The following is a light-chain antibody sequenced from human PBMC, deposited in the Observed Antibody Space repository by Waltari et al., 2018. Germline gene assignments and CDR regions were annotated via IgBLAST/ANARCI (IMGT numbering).Light chain of an antibody. V-gene: IGKV2-24*01. CDR3: MQATQFPRT. J-gene: IGKJ1*01. CDR2: KIS. Sequence: IVMTQTPLSSPVTLGQPASISCRSGQSLVHSNGNTYLSWLHQRPGQPPRLLIYKISNRCSGVPDRFSGSGAGTDFTLKISRVEAEDVGVYYCMQATQFPRTFGQGTKVEIK. CDR1: QSLVHSNGNTY.